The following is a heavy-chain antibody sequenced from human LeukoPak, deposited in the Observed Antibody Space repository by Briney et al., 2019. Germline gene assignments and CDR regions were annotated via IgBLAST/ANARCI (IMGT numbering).Heavy chain of an antibody. J-gene: IGHJ4*02. Sequence: ATVKVSCEASGYTFTSYGISWVRQAPGQGLEWMGWISAYNGNTNYAQKLQGRVTMTTDTSTSTAYMELRSLRSDDTAVYYCARRGYSYALYYFDYWGQGTLVTVSS. CDR2: ISAYNGNT. V-gene: IGHV1-18*01. CDR3: ARRGYSYALYYFDY. CDR1: GYTFTSYG. D-gene: IGHD5-18*01.